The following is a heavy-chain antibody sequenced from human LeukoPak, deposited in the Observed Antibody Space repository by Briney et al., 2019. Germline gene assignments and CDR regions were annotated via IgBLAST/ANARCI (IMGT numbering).Heavy chain of an antibody. V-gene: IGHV3-30*02. CDR1: RFTFSSYG. CDR3: AKDPTLNYYYDSSGPWVH. Sequence: GGSLRLSCAASRFTFSSYGMHWVRQAPGKGLEWVAFIRYDGSNKYYADSVKGRFTISRDNSKNTLYLQMNSLRAEDTAVYYCAKDPTLNYYYDSSGPWVHWGQGTLVTVSS. J-gene: IGHJ4*02. CDR2: IRYDGSNK. D-gene: IGHD3-22*01.